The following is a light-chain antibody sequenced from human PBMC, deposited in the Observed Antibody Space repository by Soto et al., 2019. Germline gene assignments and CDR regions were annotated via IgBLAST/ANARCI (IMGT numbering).Light chain of an antibody. J-gene: IGLJ2*01. Sequence: QSALTQPASVSGSPGQSITISCTGTSSDVGSYNLVSWYQQHPGKAPKLMIYDGSQRPSGFSNRFSASKSGNTASLTISGLQAEDEADYYCCSYTGSSTPLVFGAGTKLTVL. CDR1: SSDVGSYNL. V-gene: IGLV2-23*01. CDR2: DGS. CDR3: CSYTGSSTPLV.